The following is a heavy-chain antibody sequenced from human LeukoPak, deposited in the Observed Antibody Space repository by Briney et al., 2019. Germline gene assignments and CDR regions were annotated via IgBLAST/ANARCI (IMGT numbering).Heavy chain of an antibody. CDR1: GFRFSSYW. J-gene: IGHJ6*03. Sequence: GESLKISCQGSGFRFSSYWVGWVRQMPGKGLEWMGIIYPGDSETTYSPSLQGLVTISADKSISTAYLQWSSLKASDSAMYYCARLTAAAGLYYMDVWGKGTTVTVSS. CDR3: ARLTAAAGLYYMDV. V-gene: IGHV5-51*01. CDR2: IYPGDSET. D-gene: IGHD6-13*01.